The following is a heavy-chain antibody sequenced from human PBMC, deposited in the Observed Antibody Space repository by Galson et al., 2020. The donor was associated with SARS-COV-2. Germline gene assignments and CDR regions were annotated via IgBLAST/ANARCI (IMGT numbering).Heavy chain of an antibody. CDR3: ARARSGWYFDAFDI. Sequence: GESLKISCAASGFTFSSYAMHWVRQAPGKGLEWVAVISYDGSNKYYADSVKGRFTISRDNSKNTLYLQMNSLRAEDTAVYYCARARSGWYFDAFDIWGQGTMVTVSS. CDR2: ISYDGSNK. V-gene: IGHV3-30*01. D-gene: IGHD6-19*01. J-gene: IGHJ3*02. CDR1: GFTFSSYA.